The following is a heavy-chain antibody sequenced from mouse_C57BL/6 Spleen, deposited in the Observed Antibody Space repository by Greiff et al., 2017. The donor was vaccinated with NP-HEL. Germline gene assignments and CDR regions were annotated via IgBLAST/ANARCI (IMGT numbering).Heavy chain of an antibody. CDR3: ARAPPYYAMDY. J-gene: IGHJ4*01. Sequence: ESGPGLVKPSQSLSLTCSVTGYSITSGYYWNWIRQFPGNKLEWMGYISYDGGNTYNPSLQNRISITRYTSKNQFFLKLNSVTTEDTATYYCARAPPYYAMDYWGQGTSVTVSS. CDR2: ISYDGGN. V-gene: IGHV3-6*01. CDR1: GYSITSGYY.